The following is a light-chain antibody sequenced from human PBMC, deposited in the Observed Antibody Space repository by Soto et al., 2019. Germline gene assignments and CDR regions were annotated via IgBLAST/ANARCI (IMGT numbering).Light chain of an antibody. CDR2: SNS. Sequence: QSVLTQPPSASGTPGQRVTFSCSGSSSNIGGNTVSWFQHLPRTAPKLLIFSNSQRPSGVPDRFSGAKSATSASLAISGLQSEDEANYYCATWDDGLSADVFGTGTKLTVL. J-gene: IGLJ1*01. CDR1: SSNIGGNT. CDR3: ATWDDGLSADV. V-gene: IGLV1-44*01.